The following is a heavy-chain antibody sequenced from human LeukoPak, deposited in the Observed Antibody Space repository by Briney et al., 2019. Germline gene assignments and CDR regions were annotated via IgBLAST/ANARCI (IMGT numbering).Heavy chain of an antibody. CDR2: VYSRGST. J-gene: IGHJ6*03. Sequence: SETLSLTCSVSGDSVTSFYWSWIRQTPGKGLEWIGYVYSRGSTTYNPSLRSRTTISVDTSQNQFSLYLSSVTAADTAVYYCARRRVVVADRPISFYYYIDVWGKGTTVTVSS. CDR1: GDSVTSFY. CDR3: ARRRVVVADRPISFYYYIDV. V-gene: IGHV4-59*02. D-gene: IGHD2-15*01.